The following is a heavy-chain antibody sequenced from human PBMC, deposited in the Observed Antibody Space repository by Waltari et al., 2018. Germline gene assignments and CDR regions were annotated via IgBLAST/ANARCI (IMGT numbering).Heavy chain of an antibody. J-gene: IGHJ6*03. V-gene: IGHV1-24*01. Sequence: QVQLVQSGAEVKKPGASVKVSCKVAGNTLTALSMHWVRTAHGKGLEWMGGFDPEDGKTIYAQKFQGRVPMTEDTSTDTAYMELSSLRSEDTAVYYCATYSVRGGRPYYYYMDVWGKGTTVTVSS. D-gene: IGHD1-26*01. CDR3: ATYSVRGGRPYYYYMDV. CDR2: FDPEDGKT. CDR1: GNTLTALS.